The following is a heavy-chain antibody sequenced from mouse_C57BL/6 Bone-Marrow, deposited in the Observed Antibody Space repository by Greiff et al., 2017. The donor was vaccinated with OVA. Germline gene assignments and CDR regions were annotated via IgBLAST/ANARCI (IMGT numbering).Heavy chain of an antibody. J-gene: IGHJ2*01. CDR2: INPSSGYT. V-gene: IGHV1-4*01. CDR3: ARLSYGYYFDY. Sequence: VKLVESGAELARPGASVKMSCKASGYTFTSYTMHWVKQRPGQGLEWIGYINPSSGYTKYNQKFKDKATLTADKSSSTAYMQLSSLTSEDSAVYYCARLSYGYYFDYWGQGTTLTVSS. CDR1: GYTFTSYT. D-gene: IGHD1-1*01.